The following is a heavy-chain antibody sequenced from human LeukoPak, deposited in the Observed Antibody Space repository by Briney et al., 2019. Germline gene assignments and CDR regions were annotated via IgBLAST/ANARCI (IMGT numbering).Heavy chain of an antibody. CDR2: INPNSGGT. Sequence: ASVMVSCKASGYTFTGYYMHWVRQAPGQGLEWMGWINPNSGGTNYAQKFQGRVTMTSDTSINTAYMELSRLRSDDSAIYYCARGGKSELGTCDFWGQGTLVTVSS. CDR3: ARGGKSELGTCDF. CDR1: GYTFTGYY. V-gene: IGHV1-2*02. D-gene: IGHD7-27*01. J-gene: IGHJ4*02.